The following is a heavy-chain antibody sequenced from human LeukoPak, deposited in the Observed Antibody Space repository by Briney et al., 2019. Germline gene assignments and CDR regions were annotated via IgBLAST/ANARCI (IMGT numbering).Heavy chain of an antibody. Sequence: PSETLSLARTVSGGSISSGSYYWSWIRQHPGKGLEWIGYIYYSGSTYYNPSLKSRVTISVDTSKNQFSLKLSSVTAADTAVYYCARSRGRNSYYDFWSGYSDYYYGMDVWGQGTTVTVSS. J-gene: IGHJ6*02. CDR3: ARSRGRNSYYDFWSGYSDYYYGMDV. V-gene: IGHV4-31*03. D-gene: IGHD3-3*01. CDR2: IYYSGST. CDR1: GGSISSGSYY.